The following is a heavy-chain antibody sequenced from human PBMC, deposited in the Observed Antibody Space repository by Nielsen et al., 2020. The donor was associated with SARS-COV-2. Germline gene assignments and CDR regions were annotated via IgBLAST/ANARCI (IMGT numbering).Heavy chain of an antibody. Sequence: SETLSLTCTVSGDSISSYYWTWIRQLPGKGLDYIGYIYHNGNTNYNPSLRSRVAISIDKSSLQFSLQLHSVTAADTATYYCARHEQKDAVPVKYWGRGTLVTVSS. V-gene: IGHV4-59*08. CDR3: ARHEQKDAVPVKY. CDR1: GDSISSYY. D-gene: IGHD6-13*01. CDR2: IYHNGNT. J-gene: IGHJ4*02.